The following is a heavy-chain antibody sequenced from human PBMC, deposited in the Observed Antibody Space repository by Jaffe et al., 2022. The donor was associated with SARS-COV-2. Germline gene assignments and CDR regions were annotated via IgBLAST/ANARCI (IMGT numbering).Heavy chain of an antibody. CDR3: AKDGRGVDTGSYYFGY. Sequence: VQLLESGGGLVQPGGSLRLTCAASGFTFSNYAMNWVRQAPGKGLEWVSGVTGSGDNTHYADSVKGRFSVSRDNSKNTLYLQMNGLRAEDTAIYYCAKDGRGVDTGSYYFGYWGQGALVTVSS. J-gene: IGHJ4*02. CDR2: VTGSGDNT. V-gene: IGHV3-23*01. CDR1: GFTFSNYA. D-gene: IGHD1-26*01.